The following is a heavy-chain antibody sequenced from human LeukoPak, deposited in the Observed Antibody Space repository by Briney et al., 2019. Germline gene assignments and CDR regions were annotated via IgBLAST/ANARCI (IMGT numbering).Heavy chain of an antibody. CDR3: AQSLGSSNWIGNWFDP. Sequence: SETLSLTCTVSGDSISSYYWSWIRQPPGKGLEWIGYIYYSGSTKYNPSLKSRVTISVDTSKNQFSLKLNSVTAADTAVYYCAQSLGSSNWIGNWFDPWGQGTLVTVSS. D-gene: IGHD6-13*01. J-gene: IGHJ5*02. CDR2: IYYSGST. CDR1: GDSISSYY. V-gene: IGHV4-59*01.